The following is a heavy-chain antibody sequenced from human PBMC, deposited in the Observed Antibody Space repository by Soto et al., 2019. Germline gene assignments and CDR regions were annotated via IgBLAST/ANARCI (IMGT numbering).Heavy chain of an antibody. CDR3: ARAPYCSGGSCYSEGGYFDY. V-gene: IGHV3-53*01. CDR2: IYSGGST. J-gene: IGHJ4*02. Sequence: GALRLSCAASGFTVSSNYMSWVRQAPGKGLEWVSVIYSGGSTYYADSVKGRFTISRDNSKNTLYLQMNSLRAEDTAVYYCARAPYCSGGSCYSEGGYFDYWGQGTLVTVSS. D-gene: IGHD2-15*01. CDR1: GFTVSSNY.